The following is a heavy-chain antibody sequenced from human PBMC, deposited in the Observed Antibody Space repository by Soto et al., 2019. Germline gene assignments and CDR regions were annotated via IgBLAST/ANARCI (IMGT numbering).Heavy chain of an antibody. Sequence: SSTLALTFTFSGGSISSDDYYWSWVRQPPGKGLEWIGHMYYSGRTNYNPSLESRLTISVDTSKNQFSLKLGSVSAADAAVYFCAGDRSNSPDYFDYWGQGTLVTVSS. CDR2: MYYSGRT. CDR1: GGSISSDDYY. J-gene: IGHJ4*02. V-gene: IGHV4-30-4*01. CDR3: AGDRSNSPDYFDY. D-gene: IGHD6-6*01.